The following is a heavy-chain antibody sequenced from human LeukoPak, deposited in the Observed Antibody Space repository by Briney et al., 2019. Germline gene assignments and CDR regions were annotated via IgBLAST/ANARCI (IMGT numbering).Heavy chain of an antibody. J-gene: IGHJ4*02. D-gene: IGHD6-13*01. Sequence: GGSLRLSCAASGFTFSSYEMNWVRQAPGKGLEWVSYISSSGSTIYYADSVKGRFTISRDNAKNSLYLQMNSLRAEDTAVYYCAGSSWYAEDRIDLFDYWGQGTLVTVSS. CDR3: AGSSWYAEDRIDLFDY. CDR2: ISSSGSTI. CDR1: GFTFSSYE. V-gene: IGHV3-48*03.